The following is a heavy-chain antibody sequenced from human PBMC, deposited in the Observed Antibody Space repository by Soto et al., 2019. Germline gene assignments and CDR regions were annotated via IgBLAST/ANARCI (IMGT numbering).Heavy chain of an antibody. J-gene: IGHJ5*02. V-gene: IGHV4-30-4*01. CDR1: GDSINSVDHY. Sequence: TLCRSCAVSGDSINSVDHYWSWIRQPPGKGLEWMGYIYHSWSTHYNPSLNSRLTISIDTSTNRFSLNLTSVTAADTAVYFCARIRWETENNWFDPWGQGALVTVSS. CDR2: IYHSWST. CDR3: ARIRWETENNWFDP. D-gene: IGHD1-26*01.